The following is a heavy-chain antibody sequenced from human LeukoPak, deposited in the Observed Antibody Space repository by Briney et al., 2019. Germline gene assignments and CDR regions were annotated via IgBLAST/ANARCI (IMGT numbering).Heavy chain of an antibody. D-gene: IGHD6-13*01. V-gene: IGHV4-59*01. CDR1: GGSISSYY. J-gene: IGHJ5*02. CDR2: IYYSGST. CDR3: ARKGSYRAAAGWFDP. Sequence: PSETLSLTCTVSGGSISSYYWSWIRPPPGKGLEWIGYIYYSGSTNYNPSLKSRVTISVDTSKNQFSLKLSSVTAADTAVYYCARKGSYRAAAGWFDPWGQGTLVTVSS.